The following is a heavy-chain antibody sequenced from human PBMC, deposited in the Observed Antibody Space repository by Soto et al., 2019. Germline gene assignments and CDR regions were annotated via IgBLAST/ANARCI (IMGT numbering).Heavy chain of an antibody. Sequence: SETLSLTCAVYGGSFSGYYWTWIRQPPGTGLEWIGEINHSGSTNYNPSLKSRVTISVDTSKNQFSLKLSSVTAADTAVYYCARQQWLVLNAFDIWGQGTMVTVSS. V-gene: IGHV4-34*01. CDR1: GGSFSGYY. CDR3: ARQQWLVLNAFDI. D-gene: IGHD6-19*01. CDR2: INHSGST. J-gene: IGHJ3*02.